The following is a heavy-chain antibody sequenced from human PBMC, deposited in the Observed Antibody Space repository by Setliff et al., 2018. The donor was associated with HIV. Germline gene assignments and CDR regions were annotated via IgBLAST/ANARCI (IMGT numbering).Heavy chain of an antibody. D-gene: IGHD1-1*01. CDR1: GGIFSRLA. CDR2: IIHIFGTP. V-gene: IGHV1-69*05. J-gene: IGHJ6*03. Sequence: SVKVSCKASGGIFSRLAFSWVRQAPGQGLEWMGGIIHIFGTPNYAQKFQGRVTITTDESTNTVYMELYSLTSEDTAIYYCASPAGAVPTTAPYGDYYYYFYMDVWGKGTTVTVSS. CDR3: ASPAGAVPTTAPYGDYYYYFYMDV.